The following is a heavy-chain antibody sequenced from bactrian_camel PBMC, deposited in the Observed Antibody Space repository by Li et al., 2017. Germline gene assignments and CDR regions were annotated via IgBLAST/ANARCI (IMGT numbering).Heavy chain of an antibody. CDR3: AKAVRPQVEFCSGGNCYD. D-gene: IGHD2*01. CDR1: GFTFSSYA. J-gene: IGHJ4*01. CDR2: INGDSGYT. V-gene: IGHV3S42*01. Sequence: DVQLVESGGGLVQPGGSLRLSCAASGFTFSSYAMSWVSQAPGKGLEWVSSINGDSGYTNYADSVKGRFTISRDNAKNTLYLQLNSLKTEDTAMYYCAKAVRPQVEFCSGGNCYDRGQGTQVTVS.